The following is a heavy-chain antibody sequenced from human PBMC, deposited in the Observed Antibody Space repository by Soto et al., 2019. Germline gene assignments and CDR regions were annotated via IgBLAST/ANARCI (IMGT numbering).Heavy chain of an antibody. D-gene: IGHD3-10*01. J-gene: IGHJ4*02. CDR3: AKDPALIWFGQDGYFDS. Sequence: GGSLRLSCAASGFAFSHYAMSWVRQAPGKGLEWVSAISGSGGSTYYAESVKGRFTISRGNSKDTLDLQMKSLRVEDTAIYYCAKDPALIWFGQDGYFDSWGQGTLVTVSS. CDR1: GFAFSHYA. V-gene: IGHV3-23*01. CDR2: ISGSGGST.